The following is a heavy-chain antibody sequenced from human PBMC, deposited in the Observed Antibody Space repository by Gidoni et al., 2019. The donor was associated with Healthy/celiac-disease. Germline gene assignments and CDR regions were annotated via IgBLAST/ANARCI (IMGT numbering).Heavy chain of an antibody. CDR3: ARVVGWDRRGEFVDY. J-gene: IGHJ4*02. CDR2: ISSSSSYI. V-gene: IGHV3-21*01. D-gene: IGHD3-16*01. CDR1: GFTFSSYS. Sequence: EVQLVESGGGLVKPGGSLRLSCAASGFTFSSYSMNWVRQAPGKGLEWVSSISSSSSYIYYADSVKGRFTISRDNAKNSLYLQMNSLRAEDTAVYYCARVVGWDRRGEFVDYWGQGTLVTVSS.